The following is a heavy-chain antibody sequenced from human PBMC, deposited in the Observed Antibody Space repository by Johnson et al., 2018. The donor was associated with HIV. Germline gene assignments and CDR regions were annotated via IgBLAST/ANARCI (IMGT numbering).Heavy chain of an antibody. Sequence: VQLVESGGGLVQPGRSLRLSCTASGFTFGDYAMSWVRQAPGKGLEWVSAISGSGGSTYYADSVKGRFTISRENAKNSLYLQMNSLRAGDTAVYYCARGYDSSGYYLNAFDIWGQGTMVTVSS. CDR1: GFTFGDYA. J-gene: IGHJ3*02. D-gene: IGHD3-22*01. CDR2: ISGSGGST. V-gene: IGHV3-23*04. CDR3: ARGYDSSGYYLNAFDI.